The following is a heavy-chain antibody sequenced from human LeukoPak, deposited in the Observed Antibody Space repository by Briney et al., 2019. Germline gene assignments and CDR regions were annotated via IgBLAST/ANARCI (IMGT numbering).Heavy chain of an antibody. CDR3: ARGNPSDSSGHKSPRRAFDY. D-gene: IGHD3-22*01. CDR2: IYYSGST. J-gene: IGHJ4*02. V-gene: IGHV4-61*08. Sequence: PSETLSLTCTVSGGSISSGDYYWSWIRQPPGKGLEWIGYIYYSGSTNYNPSLKSRVTISVDTSKNQFSLKLSSVTAADTAVYYCARGNPSDSSGHKSPRRAFDYWGQGTLVTVSS. CDR1: GGSISSGDYY.